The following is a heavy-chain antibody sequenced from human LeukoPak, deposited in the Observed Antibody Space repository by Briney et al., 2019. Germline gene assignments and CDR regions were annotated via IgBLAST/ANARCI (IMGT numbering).Heavy chain of an antibody. Sequence: GSLRLSCAASGFTFSDYYMSWIRQAPGKGLEWVSYISSSSYTNYADSVKGRFTISRDNAKNSLYLQMNSLRAEDTAVYYCARDQAGGVVVPAAYDYWGQGTLVTVSS. CDR1: GFTFSDYY. V-gene: IGHV3-11*05. J-gene: IGHJ4*02. D-gene: IGHD2-2*01. CDR3: ARDQAGGVVVPAAYDY. CDR2: ISSSSYT.